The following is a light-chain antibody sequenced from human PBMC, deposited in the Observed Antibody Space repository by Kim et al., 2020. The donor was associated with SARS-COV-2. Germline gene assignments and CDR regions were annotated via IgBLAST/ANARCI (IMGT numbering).Light chain of an antibody. CDR2: HAS. V-gene: IGKV1-17*03. J-gene: IGKJ2*03. CDR1: QDINRF. CDR3: LQHKSYPYS. Sequence: DIQMTQSPSAMSASVGDRVTITCRASQDINRFLAWFQQKPGKVPKRLIYHASTLQSGVPSRFSGSGSGTEFSLTISSLQPEDFATYYCLQHKSYPYSFGQGTQLET.